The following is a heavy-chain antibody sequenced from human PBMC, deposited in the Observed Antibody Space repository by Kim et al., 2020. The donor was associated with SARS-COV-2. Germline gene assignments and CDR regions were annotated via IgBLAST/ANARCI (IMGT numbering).Heavy chain of an antibody. CDR1: GFTFSSYA. CDR2: ISGSGGST. V-gene: IGHV3-23*01. Sequence: GGSLRLSCVASGFTFSSYAMSWVRQAPGKGLEWVSAISGSGGSTYYADSVKGRFTISRDNSKNTLYLQMNSLRAEDTAVYYCAKAPNSSGWYLVYYYGMDVWGQGTTVTVSS. J-gene: IGHJ6*02. CDR3: AKAPNSSGWYLVYYYGMDV. D-gene: IGHD6-19*01.